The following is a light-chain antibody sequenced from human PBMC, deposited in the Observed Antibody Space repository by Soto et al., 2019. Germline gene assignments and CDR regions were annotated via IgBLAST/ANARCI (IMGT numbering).Light chain of an antibody. V-gene: IGKV1-5*01. CDR1: QSINNW. CDR3: QQYGSLRM. J-gene: IGKJ1*01. Sequence: DIQMTQSPSTLSASVGDRVTITCRASQSINNWLAWYQQKPGKAPKLLMYDASTLEIGVPSRFSGSGSGTEFTLTISSLQPDDFATYYCQQYGSLRMFGQGTKVDSK. CDR2: DAS.